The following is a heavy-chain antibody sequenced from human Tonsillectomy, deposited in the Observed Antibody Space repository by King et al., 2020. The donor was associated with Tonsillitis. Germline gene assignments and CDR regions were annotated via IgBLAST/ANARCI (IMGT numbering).Heavy chain of an antibody. Sequence: QLVQSGGGVVQPGRSLRLSCAASGFTFSSYGMHWVRQAPGKGLEWVAVISYDGSNKYYADSVKGRFTISRDNSKNTLYLQMNSLRAEDTAVYYCASAAALYENYYYGMDVWGQGTTVTVSS. CDR1: GFTFSSYG. J-gene: IGHJ6*02. CDR3: ASAAALYENYYYGMDV. CDR2: ISYDGSNK. D-gene: IGHD6-13*01. V-gene: IGHV3-30*03.